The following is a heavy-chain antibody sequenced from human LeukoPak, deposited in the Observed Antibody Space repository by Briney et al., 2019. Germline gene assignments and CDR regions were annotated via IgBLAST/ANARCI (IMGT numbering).Heavy chain of an antibody. CDR1: GFTFSDYY. V-gene: IGHV3-11*01. CDR3: AQDRAWIEFYF. D-gene: IGHD5-12*01. CDR2: ISSSGSTI. J-gene: IGHJ4*02. Sequence: PGGSLRLSCAASGFTFSDYYMSWIRQAPGKGLEWVSYISSSGSTIYYADSVKGRFTISRDNSKNTLYLQMNSLRAEDTAVYYCAQDRAWIEFYFWGQGTLVTVSS.